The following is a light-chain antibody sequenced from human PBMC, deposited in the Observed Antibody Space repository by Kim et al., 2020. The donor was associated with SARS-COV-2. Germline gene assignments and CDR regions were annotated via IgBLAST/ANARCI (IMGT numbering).Light chain of an antibody. V-gene: IGKV1-5*03. CDR1: QSISSW. Sequence: SVGDRVPITCRASQSISSWLAWYQQKPGKAPKLLIYKASSLESGVPSRFSGSGSGTEFTLTISSLQPDDFATYYCQQYNSYSPRTFGQGTKVDIK. J-gene: IGKJ1*01. CDR2: KAS. CDR3: QQYNSYSPRT.